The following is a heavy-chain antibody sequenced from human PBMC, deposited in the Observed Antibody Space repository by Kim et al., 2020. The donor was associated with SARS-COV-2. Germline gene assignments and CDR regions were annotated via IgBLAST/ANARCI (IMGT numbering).Heavy chain of an antibody. V-gene: IGHV3-64D*09. CDR3: VKGTSSCYEDVVGY. Sequence: ADAVKGRFTISRDKSKNTMYLQMSSLRAEDKAVYYCVKGTSSCYEDVVGYWGQGTLVTVSS. D-gene: IGHD6-13*01. J-gene: IGHJ4*02.